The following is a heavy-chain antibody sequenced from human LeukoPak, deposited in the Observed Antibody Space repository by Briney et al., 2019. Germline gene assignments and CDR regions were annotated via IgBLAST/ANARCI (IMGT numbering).Heavy chain of an antibody. Sequence: ASVKVSCEASGYTFTSYYMHWVRQAPGQGLEWMGIINPSGGSTSYAQKFQGRVTMTRDTSTSTVYMELSSLRSEDTAVYYCAREGTYYDFWSGYRDYYYYGMDVWGQGTTVTVSS. CDR2: INPSGGST. V-gene: IGHV1-46*01. CDR3: AREGTYYDFWSGYRDYYYYGMDV. J-gene: IGHJ6*02. D-gene: IGHD3-3*01. CDR1: GYTFTSYY.